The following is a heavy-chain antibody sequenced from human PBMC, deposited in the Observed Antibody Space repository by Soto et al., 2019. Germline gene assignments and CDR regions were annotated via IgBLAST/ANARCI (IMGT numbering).Heavy chain of an antibody. D-gene: IGHD3-10*01. V-gene: IGHV3-53*04. J-gene: IGHJ2*01. CDR3: ARDVMVRGVIGAAWYFDL. Sequence: EVQLVESGGGLVQPGGSLRLSCAASGFTVSSNYMSWVRQAPGKGLEWVSVIYSGGSTYYSDSVKGRFTISRHNYKNTLYLQMNSLRAEDTAVYYCARDVMVRGVIGAAWYFDLWGRGTLVTVSS. CDR1: GFTVSSNY. CDR2: IYSGGST.